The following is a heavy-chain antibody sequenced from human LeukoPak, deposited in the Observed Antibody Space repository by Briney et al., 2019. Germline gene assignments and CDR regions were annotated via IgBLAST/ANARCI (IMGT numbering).Heavy chain of an antibody. CDR3: ARDPEATTPSFDY. D-gene: IGHD1-26*01. J-gene: IGHJ4*02. CDR1: GFTFSSYA. Sequence: GGSLRLSCAASGFTFSSYAMHWVRQAPGKGLEWVAVISYDGSNKYYADSVKGRFTISRDNSKNTLYLQMNSLRAEDTAVYYCARDPEATTPSFDYRGQGTLVTVSS. V-gene: IGHV3-30-3*01. CDR2: ISYDGSNK.